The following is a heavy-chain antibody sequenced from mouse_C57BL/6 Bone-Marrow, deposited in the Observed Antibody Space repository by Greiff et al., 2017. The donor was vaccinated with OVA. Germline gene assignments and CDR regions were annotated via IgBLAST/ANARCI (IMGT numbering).Heavy chain of an antibody. CDR3: AREWLRRAMDY. D-gene: IGHD1-1*01. Sequence: EVQLQESGPGLVKPSQSLSLTCSVTGYSITSGYYWNWIRQFPGNKLEWMGYISYDGSNNYNPSLKNRISITRDTSKNQFFLKLNSVTTEDTATYYCAREWLRRAMDYWGQGTSVTVSS. CDR1: GYSITSGYY. V-gene: IGHV3-6*01. CDR2: ISYDGSN. J-gene: IGHJ4*01.